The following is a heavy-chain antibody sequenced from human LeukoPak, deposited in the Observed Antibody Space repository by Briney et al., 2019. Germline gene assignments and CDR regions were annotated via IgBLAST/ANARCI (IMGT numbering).Heavy chain of an antibody. CDR2: ISSSSSSI. V-gene: IGHV3-21*01. D-gene: IGHD4-17*01. CDR3: ARDYGDYAFDI. J-gene: IGHJ3*02. Sequence: GGSLRLSCAASGFTFSSYSMNWVRQAPGKGLEWVSSISSSSSSIYNADSVKGRFTISRDNAKNSLYLQMNSLRAEDTAVYYCARDYGDYAFDIWGQGTMVTVSS. CDR1: GFTFSSYS.